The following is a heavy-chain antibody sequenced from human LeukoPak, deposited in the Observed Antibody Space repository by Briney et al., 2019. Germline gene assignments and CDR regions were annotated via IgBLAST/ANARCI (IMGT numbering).Heavy chain of an antibody. CDR2: IKSKTDGGTT. D-gene: IGHD6-13*01. J-gene: IGHJ4*02. CDR1: GFTFSNAW. CDR3: TTVGSSSWYKDY. V-gene: IGHV3-15*01. Sequence: KAGGSLRLSCAASGFTFSNAWMSWVRQAPGKGLEWVGRIKSKTDGGTTDYGAPVKGRFTISRDDSKNTLYLQMNSLKTEDTAVYYCTTVGSSSWYKDYWGQGTLVTVSS.